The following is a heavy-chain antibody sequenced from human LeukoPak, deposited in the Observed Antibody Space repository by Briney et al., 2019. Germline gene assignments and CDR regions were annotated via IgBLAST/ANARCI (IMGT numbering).Heavy chain of an antibody. V-gene: IGHV3-7*01. D-gene: IGHD1-26*01. CDR2: IRQNGTEE. CDR1: GFTFSSLW. J-gene: IGHJ4*02. CDR3: ARDRKGEPLEY. Sequence: PGGSLRLSCAASGFTFSSLWMSWVRQAPGEGLEWVANIRQNGTEESYVDSVKGRFTISRDDAQNSLYLQMNSLRAEDTAVYYCARDRKGEPLEYWGQGTLVTVSS.